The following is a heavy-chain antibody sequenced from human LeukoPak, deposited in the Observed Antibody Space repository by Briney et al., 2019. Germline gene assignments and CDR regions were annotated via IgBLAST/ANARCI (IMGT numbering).Heavy chain of an antibody. CDR3: ARDAGYCSSTSCYSAAISYYLDY. J-gene: IGHJ4*02. CDR1: GYTFTGYY. D-gene: IGHD2-2*01. Sequence: ASVKVSCKASGYTFTGYYMHWVRQAPGQGLEWMGWINPNSGGTNYAQKFQGRVTMTRDTSISTAYMELSRLRSDDTAVYYCARDAGYCSSTSCYSAAISYYLDYWGQGTLVTVSS. V-gene: IGHV1-2*02. CDR2: INPNSGGT.